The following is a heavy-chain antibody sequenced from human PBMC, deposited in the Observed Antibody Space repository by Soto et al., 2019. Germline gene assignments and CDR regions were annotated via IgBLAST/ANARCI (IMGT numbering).Heavy chain of an antibody. J-gene: IGHJ4*02. V-gene: IGHV1-3*01. CDR1: GYTFTSWA. D-gene: IGHD6-13*01. Sequence: QVQLVQSGAEVKKPGASVKVSCKASGYTFTSWAIHWVRQAPGQGLEWMGWINAGRGDTKYSQNFQDRVTITRDTSANTAYMEMSSLRSEDTAVFYCARGAACKDFDYWGQGTLVTVSS. CDR3: ARGAACKDFDY. CDR2: INAGRGDT.